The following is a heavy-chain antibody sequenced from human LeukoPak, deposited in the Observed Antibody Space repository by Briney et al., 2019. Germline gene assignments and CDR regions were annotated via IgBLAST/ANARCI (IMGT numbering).Heavy chain of an antibody. V-gene: IGHV1-2*02. Sequence: GASVNVSCKASGYTFTGYYMHWVRQAPGQGLEWMGWINPNSGGTNYAQKFQGRVTMTRDTSISTAYMELSRLRSDDTAVYYCARALARDIVVVPAALDYWGQGILVTVSS. CDR1: GYTFTGYY. J-gene: IGHJ4*02. CDR2: INPNSGGT. CDR3: ARALARDIVVVPAALDY. D-gene: IGHD2-2*01.